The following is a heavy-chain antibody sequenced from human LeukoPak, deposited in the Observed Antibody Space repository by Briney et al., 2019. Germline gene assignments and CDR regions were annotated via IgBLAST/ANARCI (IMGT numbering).Heavy chain of an antibody. CDR2: IYYSGST. Sequence: PSETLSLTCTVSGRSISSSSYYWGWIRQPPGKGLEWIGSIYYSGSTYYNPSLKSRVTISVDTSKNQFSLKLSSVTAADTAVYYCASRLNTVTRRAGFDIWGQGTMVTVSS. D-gene: IGHD4-17*01. CDR1: GRSISSSSYY. CDR3: ASRLNTVTRRAGFDI. J-gene: IGHJ3*02. V-gene: IGHV4-39*01.